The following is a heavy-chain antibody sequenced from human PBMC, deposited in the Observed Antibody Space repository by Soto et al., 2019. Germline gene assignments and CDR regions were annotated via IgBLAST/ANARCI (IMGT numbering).Heavy chain of an antibody. CDR3: ARRHYYDSSGYSQNFDY. D-gene: IGHD3-22*01. J-gene: IGHJ4*02. CDR1: GGSISSSDW. Sequence: PSETLSLTCALSGGSISSSDWWSCVRQPPGKGLELIGEISDSGSTNYNPSLKSRVTVSMDKSKSHFSLKLTSVTAADTALYYCARRHYYDSSGYSQNFDYWGQGTLVTVSS. CDR2: ISDSGST. V-gene: IGHV4-4*02.